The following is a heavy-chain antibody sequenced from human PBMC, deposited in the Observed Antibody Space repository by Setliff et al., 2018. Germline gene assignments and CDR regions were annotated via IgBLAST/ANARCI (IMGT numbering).Heavy chain of an antibody. D-gene: IGHD3-22*01. V-gene: IGHV4-38-2*02. CDR2: ICHSGST. CDR1: GYSLSSGYC. Sequence: SETLSLTCDVSGYSLSSGYCWGWIRQPPGEGLEWIGSICHSGSTHYNPSLKSRVTISVDTSKNQFALKLTSATAADTAVYYCARDPHYDPTYSLPGHAFDFWGQGIMVTVAS. J-gene: IGHJ3*01. CDR3: ARDPHYDPTYSLPGHAFDF.